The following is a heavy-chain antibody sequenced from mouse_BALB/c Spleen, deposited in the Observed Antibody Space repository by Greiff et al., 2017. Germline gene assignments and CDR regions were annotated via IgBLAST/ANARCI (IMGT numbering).Heavy chain of an antibody. CDR3: DYYYDFDY. CDR1: GFNFKDTY. J-gene: IGHJ2*01. V-gene: IGHV14-3*02. Sequence: VQLQQSGAELVKPGASVKLSCTASGFNFKDTYMHWVKQRPEQGLEWIGRIDPANGNTKYDPKFQGKATITADTSSNTAYLQRSSLTSEDTAVYICDYYYDFDYWGQGTTVTVSA. D-gene: IGHD2-4*01. CDR2: IDPANGNT.